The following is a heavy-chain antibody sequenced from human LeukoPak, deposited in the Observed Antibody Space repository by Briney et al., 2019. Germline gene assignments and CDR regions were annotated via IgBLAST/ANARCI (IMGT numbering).Heavy chain of an antibody. V-gene: IGHV3-23*01. CDR1: GFTFSGYA. CDR3: AKEALLSYGDYTYVEF. Sequence: GGSLRLSCVASGFTFSGYAMSWVRQAPGKGLEWVSSLSGSGDSTYYADSVKGRFTISRDNSKDTLYLQVDSLRAEDTAIYFCAKEALLSYGDYTYVEFWGQGTLVTVSS. CDR2: LSGSGDST. D-gene: IGHD4-17*01. J-gene: IGHJ4*02.